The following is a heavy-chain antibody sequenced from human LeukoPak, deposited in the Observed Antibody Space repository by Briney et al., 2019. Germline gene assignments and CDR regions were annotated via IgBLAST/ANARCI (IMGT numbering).Heavy chain of an antibody. CDR1: GFSFSDYA. V-gene: IGHV3-11*04. Sequence: PGGSLRLSCAASGFSFSDYAMNWIRQAPGKGLEWVSYISTSGTTIFSADSVKGRFTVSRDNAKNSLYLQMNSLRVEDTAVYYCSRGRLYFYNSRGWAFDIWGQGTMVTV. J-gene: IGHJ3*02. D-gene: IGHD3-22*01. CDR2: ISTSGTTI. CDR3: SRGRLYFYNSRGWAFDI.